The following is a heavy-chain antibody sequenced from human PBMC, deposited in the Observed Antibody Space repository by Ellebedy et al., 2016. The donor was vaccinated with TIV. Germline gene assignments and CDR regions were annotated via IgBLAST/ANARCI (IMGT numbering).Heavy chain of an antibody. J-gene: IGHJ4*02. V-gene: IGHV3-53*01. CDR2: IYSGGST. CDR3: ARGVLSGY. D-gene: IGHD2/OR15-2a*01. Sequence: GESLMISCAASGFPASNNYISWVRQAPGKGLEWVSVIYSGGSTYYADSVKGRFTISRDNSKNTVYLQMNSLRAEDTAVYYCARGVLSGYWGQGTLVTVSS. CDR1: GFPASNNY.